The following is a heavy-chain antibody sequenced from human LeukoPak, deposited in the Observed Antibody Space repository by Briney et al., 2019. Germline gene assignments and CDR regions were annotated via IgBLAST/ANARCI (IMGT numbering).Heavy chain of an antibody. CDR1: GFTFDDYA. Sequence: GRSLRLSCAASGFTFDDYAMHWVRQAPGKGLEWVAVISYDGSNKYYADSVKGRFTISRDNSKNTLYLQMNSLRAEDTAVYYCANGGYYDSSGAPSFDYWGQGTLVTVSS. J-gene: IGHJ4*02. D-gene: IGHD3-22*01. V-gene: IGHV3-30-3*01. CDR3: ANGGYYDSSGAPSFDY. CDR2: ISYDGSNK.